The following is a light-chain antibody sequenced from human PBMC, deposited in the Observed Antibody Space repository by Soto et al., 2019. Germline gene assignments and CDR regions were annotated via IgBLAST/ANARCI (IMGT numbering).Light chain of an antibody. Sequence: IQLTQSPSSLSASVGDRVTVTCRASQGIGTYLVWYQQKSGKAPTVLIYASSTLQTGVPSRFSGSGSGTDFSLTISSLHPEDVATYYCQQVDSYPRTFGHGSKVDIK. J-gene: IGKJ1*01. CDR2: ASS. V-gene: IGKV1-9*01. CDR3: QQVDSYPRT. CDR1: QGIGTY.